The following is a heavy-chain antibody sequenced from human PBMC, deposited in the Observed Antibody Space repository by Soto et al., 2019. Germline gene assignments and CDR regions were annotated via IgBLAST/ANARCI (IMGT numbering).Heavy chain of an antibody. CDR2: FNAGNGNT. Sequence: QVQLVQSGAEVKKPGASVKVSCKASGYTFTSHAIHWVRQAPGQRLEWMGWFNAGNGNTRSSQRFQGRLTFSSDTSASTNYMELSSLRSEDTAVYYCARDGGYLYDSSGFAPTLFDYWGQGTLVTVSS. D-gene: IGHD3-22*01. CDR1: GYTFTSHA. J-gene: IGHJ4*02. CDR3: ARDGGYLYDSSGFAPTLFDY. V-gene: IGHV1-3*01.